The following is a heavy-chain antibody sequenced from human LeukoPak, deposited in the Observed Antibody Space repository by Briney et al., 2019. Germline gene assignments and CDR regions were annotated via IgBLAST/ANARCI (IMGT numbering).Heavy chain of an antibody. J-gene: IGHJ5*02. CDR1: GYSFTSYW. V-gene: IGHV5-51*01. D-gene: IGHD2-15*01. CDR3: ARTRSGYCSGGSCLNWFDP. CDR2: IYPGDSDT. Sequence: GESLKISCKGSGYSFTSYWIGWVRQMPGKGLEWMGIIYPGDSDTRYSPSFQGQVTISADKSISTAYLQWSSLKASDTAMYYCARTRSGYCSGGSCLNWFDPWGQGTLVTVSS.